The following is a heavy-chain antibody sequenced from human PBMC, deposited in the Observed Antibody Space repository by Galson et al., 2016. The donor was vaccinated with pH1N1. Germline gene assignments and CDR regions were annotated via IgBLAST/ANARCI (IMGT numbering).Heavy chain of an antibody. D-gene: IGHD1-14*01. CDR1: GFTFSNHG. V-gene: IGHV3-30*03. Sequence: SLRLSCAASGFTFSNHGMHWVRQAPGMGLEWVAVISAAGGTTYYADSVKGRFSISRDNSKNPLHLQMNSLRAEDTAVFYCAREFYRSRMYGFDVWGQGTMVTVSS. J-gene: IGHJ3*01. CDR3: AREFYRSRMYGFDV. CDR2: ISAAGGTT.